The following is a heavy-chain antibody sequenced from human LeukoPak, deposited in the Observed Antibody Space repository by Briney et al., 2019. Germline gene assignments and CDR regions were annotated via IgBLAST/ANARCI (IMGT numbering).Heavy chain of an antibody. Sequence: SETLSLTCTVSGGSISSFYWNWIRQPPGKGLEWIGYIYYSGSTNYNPSLKSRVTISVDTSKNQFSLNLSSVTAADTTVYYCARLDIVGATTYFQHWGQGTLVTVSS. V-gene: IGHV4-59*08. CDR3: ARLDIVGATTYFQH. D-gene: IGHD1-26*01. CDR2: IYYSGST. CDR1: GGSISSFY. J-gene: IGHJ1*01.